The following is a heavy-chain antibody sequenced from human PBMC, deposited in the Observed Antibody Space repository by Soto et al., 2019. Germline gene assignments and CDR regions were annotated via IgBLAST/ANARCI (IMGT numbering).Heavy chain of an antibody. CDR3: ARLDGDYSVNWFDP. CDR1: GDTFTSYA. Sequence: ASVKVSCTDSGDTFTSYAMHWVRQAPGQRLEWMGWINAGNGNTKYSQKFQGRVTITRDTSASTAYMELSSLRSEDTAVYYCARLDGDYSVNWFDPWGQGTLVTVSS. D-gene: IGHD4-17*01. V-gene: IGHV1-3*01. CDR2: INAGNGNT. J-gene: IGHJ5*02.